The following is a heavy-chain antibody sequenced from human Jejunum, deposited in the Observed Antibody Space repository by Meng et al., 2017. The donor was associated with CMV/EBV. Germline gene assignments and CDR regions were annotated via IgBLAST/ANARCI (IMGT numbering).Heavy chain of an antibody. V-gene: IGHV3-21*06. CDR2: ISSGSTYI. Sequence: FSSYTMTWVRQAPAKGLEWISSISSGSTYIYYADSLKGRFTVSRDKAKNSLYLQLDSLRAEDTAVYYCARDRQQLLSYYYYYGMDVWGQGTTVTVSS. CDR3: ARDRQQLLSYYYYYGMDV. CDR1: FSSYT. J-gene: IGHJ6*02. D-gene: IGHD6-13*01.